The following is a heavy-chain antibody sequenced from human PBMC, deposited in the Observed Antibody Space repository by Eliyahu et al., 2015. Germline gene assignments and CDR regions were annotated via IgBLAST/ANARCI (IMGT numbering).Heavy chain of an antibody. Sequence: QVQLQQWGAGLLKPSETLSLTCAVYGGSFSGYYWSWIRQPPGKGLEWIGEINHSGSTNYNPSLKSRVTISVDTSKNQFSLKLSSVTAADTAVYYCARPSRRGIGYFDLWGRGTLVTVSS. CDR3: ARPSRRGIGYFDL. J-gene: IGHJ2*01. CDR2: INHSGST. CDR1: GGSFSGYY. V-gene: IGHV4-34*01. D-gene: IGHD3-10*01.